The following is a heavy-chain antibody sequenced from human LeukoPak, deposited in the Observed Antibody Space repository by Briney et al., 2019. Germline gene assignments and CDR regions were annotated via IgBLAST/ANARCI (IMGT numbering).Heavy chain of an antibody. J-gene: IGHJ4*02. CDR1: GLTFSSYW. Sequence: GGSLRLACVAAGLTFSSYWMSWVRQVQGKGMEWVANIKQDGRENYYVDSVKGRFTISRDDAKNSLYLQMNGLRAEDTAVYYCARIRVMDLYYFDYWGQGTLVTVSS. V-gene: IGHV3-7*01. CDR3: ARIRVMDLYYFDY. D-gene: IGHD3-10*01. CDR2: IKQDGREN.